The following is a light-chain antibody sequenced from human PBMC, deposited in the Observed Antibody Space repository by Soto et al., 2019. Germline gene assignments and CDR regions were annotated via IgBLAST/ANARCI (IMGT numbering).Light chain of an antibody. CDR2: GAS. V-gene: IGKV3-20*01. CDR1: QSVSSSY. Sequence: PGERATLSCRASQSVSSSYLAWYQQKPGQAPRLLIYGASSRATGIPDRFSGSGSGTDFTLTISRLEPEDFAVYYCQQYGSSPPTFGPGTKVDIK. CDR3: QQYGSSPPT. J-gene: IGKJ3*01.